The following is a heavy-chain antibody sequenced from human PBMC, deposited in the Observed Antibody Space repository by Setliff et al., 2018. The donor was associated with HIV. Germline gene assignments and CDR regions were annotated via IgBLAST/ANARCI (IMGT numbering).Heavy chain of an antibody. V-gene: IGHV4-31*03. CDR3: ARSLGEMPAARGAVYFDY. CDR1: GVSISGGGYY. Sequence: LSLTCSVSGVSISGGGYYWSWIRQVPGKGLEWIGYIYHTGSAYYNPSLKSRVSTSVDTTKNQFSLRLSSVSAADTAVYYCARSLGEMPAARGAVYFDYWGQGTLVTVS. J-gene: IGHJ4*02. D-gene: IGHD2-2*01. CDR2: IYHTGSA.